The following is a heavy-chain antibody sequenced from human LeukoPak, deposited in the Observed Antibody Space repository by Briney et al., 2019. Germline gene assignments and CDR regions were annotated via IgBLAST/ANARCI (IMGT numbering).Heavy chain of an antibody. CDR3: ARDLNGDYAGECAFDI. V-gene: IGHV1-69*13. CDR1: GGTFSNYA. CDR2: IIPISGTA. Sequence: SVKVSCKASGGTFSNYAISWVRQAPGQGLEWMGGIIPISGTANYAQKLQDRVTITADASTSTAYMELSSLRSEDTAVYYCARDLNGDYAGECAFDIWGQGTMVTVSS. J-gene: IGHJ3*02. D-gene: IGHD4-17*01.